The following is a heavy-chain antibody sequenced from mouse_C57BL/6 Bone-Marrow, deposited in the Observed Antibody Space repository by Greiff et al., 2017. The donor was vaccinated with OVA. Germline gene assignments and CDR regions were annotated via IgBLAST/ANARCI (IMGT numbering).Heavy chain of an antibody. V-gene: IGHV10-1*01. CDR2: IRSKSNNYAT. CDR3: VSPTVVATDYAMDY. D-gene: IGHD1-1*01. J-gene: IGHJ4*01. Sequence: EVQRVESGGGLAQPKGSLKLSCAASGFSFNTYAMNWVRQAPGKGLEWVARIRSKSNNYATYYADSVKDRFTISRDDSESMLYLQMNNLKTEDTAMYYCVSPTVVATDYAMDYWGQGTSVTVSS. CDR1: GFSFNTYA.